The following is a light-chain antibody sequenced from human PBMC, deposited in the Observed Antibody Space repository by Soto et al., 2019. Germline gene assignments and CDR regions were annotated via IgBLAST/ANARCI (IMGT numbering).Light chain of an antibody. V-gene: IGKV3-20*01. CDR1: QSVSSSY. J-gene: IGKJ2*01. CDR3: QQYGSSSDT. CDR2: GAS. Sequence: EIVLTQSPGTLSLSPGERATLSCRASQSVSSSYLAWYQQKPGQAPRLLSYGASSRATGIPDRFSGSGSGTDVTLTISRLAPEDFAVYYCQQYGSSSDTFGQGTKLEIK.